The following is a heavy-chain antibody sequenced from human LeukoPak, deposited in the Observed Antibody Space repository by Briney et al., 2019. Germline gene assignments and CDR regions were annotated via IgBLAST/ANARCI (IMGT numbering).Heavy chain of an antibody. CDR2: IYYSGST. CDR3: ARGYDLFVNWFDP. D-gene: IGHD3-9*01. CDR1: VGSISSGGYY. V-gene: IGHV4-31*03. Sequence: PSQTLSLTCTVSVGSISSGGYYWSWSRQHPGKGRELIGYIYYSGSTYYNPSLKSRVTISVDTSKNQFSLKLSSVTAADKAVYYCARGYDLFVNWFDPWGQGTLVTVSS. J-gene: IGHJ5*02.